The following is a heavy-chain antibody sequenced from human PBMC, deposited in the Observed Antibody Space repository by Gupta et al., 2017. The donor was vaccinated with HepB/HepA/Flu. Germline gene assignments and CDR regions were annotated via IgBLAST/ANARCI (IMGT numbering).Heavy chain of an antibody. CDR1: GYTLTRNA. J-gene: IGHJ4*02. CDR3: ARDTAATTGHYYFDY. D-gene: IGHD1-26*01. Sequence: QVQLVQSGAEVTKPGASVKVSCKASGYTLTRNAIHWVRQAPGQSLEWMGWIHTGNGNTRYSQKFQGRVTITRDTSASTAYVEVSSLRSEDTAVYYCARDTAATTGHYYFDYGGQGTLVTVXS. CDR2: IHTGNGNT. V-gene: IGHV1-3*04.